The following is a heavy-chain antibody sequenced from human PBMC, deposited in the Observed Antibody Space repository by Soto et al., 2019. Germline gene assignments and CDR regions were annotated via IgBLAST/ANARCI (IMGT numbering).Heavy chain of an antibody. V-gene: IGHV3-74*01. CDR1: GFTFSSYG. Sequence: GGSLRLSCAASGFTFSSYGMHWVRQAPGKGLVWVSRINSDGSSTSYADSVKGRFTISRDNAKNTLYLQMNSLRAEDTAVYYCARDRYYYYYMDVWGKGTTVTVSS. CDR2: INSDGSST. CDR3: ARDRYYYYYMDV. J-gene: IGHJ6*03.